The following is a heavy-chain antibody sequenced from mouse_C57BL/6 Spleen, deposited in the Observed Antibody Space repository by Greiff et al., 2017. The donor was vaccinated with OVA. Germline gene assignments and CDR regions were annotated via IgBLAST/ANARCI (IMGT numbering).Heavy chain of an antibody. V-gene: IGHV1-69*01. CDR2: IDPSDSYT. J-gene: IGHJ1*03. CDR1: GYTFTSYW. CDR3: ARLGEGLYFDV. Sequence: VKLQQPGAELVMPGASVKLSCKASGYTFTSYWMHWVKQRPGQGLEWIGEIDPSDSYTNYNQKFKGKSTLTVDKSSSTAYMQLSSLTSEDSAVYYCARLGEGLYFDVWGTGTTVTVSS. D-gene: IGHD3-3*01.